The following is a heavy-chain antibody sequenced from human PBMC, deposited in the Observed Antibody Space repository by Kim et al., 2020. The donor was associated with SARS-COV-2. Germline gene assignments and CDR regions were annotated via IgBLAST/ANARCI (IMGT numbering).Heavy chain of an antibody. D-gene: IGHD6-19*01. V-gene: IGHV4-59*08. CDR3: ARQAIAVAGFDY. Sequence: YTPSLKSRVTISVDTSKNQFSLKLSSVTAADTAVYYCARQAIAVAGFDYWGQGTLVTVSS. J-gene: IGHJ4*02.